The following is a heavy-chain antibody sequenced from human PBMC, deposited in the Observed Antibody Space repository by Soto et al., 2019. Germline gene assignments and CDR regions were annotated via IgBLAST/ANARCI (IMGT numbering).Heavy chain of an antibody. CDR1: GYSFAGYW. D-gene: IGHD3-22*01. Sequence: PGASLKISCKGSGYSFAGYWITWVRQKPGKGLERMGRIDPSDSQTYYSPSFRGHVTISATKSITTVFLQWSSLRASDTAMYYCARQIYDSDTGPNFQYYFDSWGQGTPVTVSS. CDR2: IDPSDSQT. V-gene: IGHV5-10-1*01. J-gene: IGHJ4*02. CDR3: ARQIYDSDTGPNFQYYFDS.